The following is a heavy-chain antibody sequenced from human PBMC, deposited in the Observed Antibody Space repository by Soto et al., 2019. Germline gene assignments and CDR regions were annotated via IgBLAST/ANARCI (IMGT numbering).Heavy chain of an antibody. V-gene: IGHV3-30*18. Sequence: VQLVESGGGLVQPGGSLRLSCGASGFTFSSYGMHWVRQAPGKGLEWVAVISYDGSNKYYADSVKGRFTISRDNSKNTLYLQMNSLRAEDTAVYYCAKGWADTAMDPYYFDYWGQGTLVTVSS. J-gene: IGHJ4*02. D-gene: IGHD5-18*01. CDR1: GFTFSSYG. CDR2: ISYDGSNK. CDR3: AKGWADTAMDPYYFDY.